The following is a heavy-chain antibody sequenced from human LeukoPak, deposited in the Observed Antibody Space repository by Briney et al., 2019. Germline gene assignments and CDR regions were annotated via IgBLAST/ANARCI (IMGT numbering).Heavy chain of an antibody. D-gene: IGHD4-17*01. CDR3: AREWDDYGDYATRGPFDY. V-gene: IGHV3-48*04. CDR2: ISSSGSTI. J-gene: IGHJ4*02. CDR1: GLTISSYS. Sequence: GGSLRLSCAASGLTISSYSMNWVRQAPGKGLQWVSYISSSGSTIYYADSVKGRFTISRDNAKNSLYLQMSSLRAEDTAVYYCAREWDDYGDYATRGPFDYWGQGTLVTVSS.